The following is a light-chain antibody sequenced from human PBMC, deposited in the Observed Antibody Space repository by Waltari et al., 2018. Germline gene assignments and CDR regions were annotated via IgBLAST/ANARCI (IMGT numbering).Light chain of an antibody. CDR2: ENR. J-gene: IGLJ1*01. CDR1: SSNFGAGYA. V-gene: IGLV1-40*01. CDR3: QSFDTGLGGSV. Sequence: QSVLTQPPSVSGAPGQRVTISCTGPSSNFGAGYAVHWYQHLPGRAPKLLIKENRNRPSGVPYRFSGSKSGTVASLAITGLQPEDEADYYCQSFDTGLGGSVFGTGTKVSGL.